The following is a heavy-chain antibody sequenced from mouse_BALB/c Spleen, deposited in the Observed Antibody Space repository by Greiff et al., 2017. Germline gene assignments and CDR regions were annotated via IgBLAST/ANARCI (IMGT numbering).Heavy chain of an antibody. D-gene: IGHD2-14*01. V-gene: IGHV1-7*01. CDR1: GYTFTSYW. J-gene: IGHJ4*01. CDR2: INPSTGYT. Sequence: VKVVESGAELAKPGASVKMSCKASGYTFTSYWMHWVKQRPGQGLEWIGYINPSTGYTEYNQKFKDKATLTADKSSSTAYMQLSSLTSEDSAVYYCARKGRYDHAMDYWGQGTSVTVSS. CDR3: ARKGRYDHAMDY.